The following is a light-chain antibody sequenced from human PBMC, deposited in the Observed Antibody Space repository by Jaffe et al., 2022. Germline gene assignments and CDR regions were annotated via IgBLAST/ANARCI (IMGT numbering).Light chain of an antibody. Sequence: QSALTQPASLSGSPGQSITISCTGTSSDVGGYNYVSWFQQHPGKAPKLVIYDVSYRPSGVSSRFSGSKSGNTASLTISGLQAEDEADYYCISYTSSTSWVFGGGTKLTVL. J-gene: IGLJ3*02. CDR2: DVS. CDR3: ISYTSSTSWV. CDR1: SSDVGGYNY. V-gene: IGLV2-14*03.